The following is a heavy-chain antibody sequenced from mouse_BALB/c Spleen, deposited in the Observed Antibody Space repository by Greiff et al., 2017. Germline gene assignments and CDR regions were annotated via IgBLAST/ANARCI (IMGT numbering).Heavy chain of an antibody. Sequence: QVQLQQSGAELMKPGASVKISCKATGYTFSSYWIEWVKQRPGHGLEWIGEILPGSGSTNYNEKFKGKATFTADTSSNTAYMQLSSLTSEDSAVYYCARCPRRGAFDYWGQGTTLTVSS. CDR2: ILPGSGST. CDR3: ARCPRRGAFDY. D-gene: IGHD3-1*01. V-gene: IGHV1-9*01. J-gene: IGHJ2*01. CDR1: GYTFSSYW.